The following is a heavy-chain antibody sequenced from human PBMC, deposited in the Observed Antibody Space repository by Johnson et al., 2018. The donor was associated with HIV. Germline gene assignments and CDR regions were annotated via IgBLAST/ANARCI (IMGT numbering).Heavy chain of an antibody. Sequence: MLLVESGGGLIQPGGSLRLSCAASGFTVSSNYMSWVRQAPGKGLEWVSVIYSGGRTYYADSVKGRFTISRDNSKNTLYLQMNSLRAEDTAVYYCAKSPAKDHGGNSGAFAIWGQGTMVTVSS. D-gene: IGHD4-23*01. J-gene: IGHJ3*02. V-gene: IGHV3-53*01. CDR2: IYSGGRT. CDR3: AKSPAKDHGGNSGAFAI. CDR1: GFTVSSNY.